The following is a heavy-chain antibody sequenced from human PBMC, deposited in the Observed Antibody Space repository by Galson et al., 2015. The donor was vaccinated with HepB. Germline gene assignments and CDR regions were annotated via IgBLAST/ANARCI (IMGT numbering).Heavy chain of an antibody. CDR2: IKSEDEGGET. J-gene: IGHJ4*02. V-gene: IGHV3-15*01. CDR3: VTSLGFGYGNTIVATDY. Sequence: SLRLSCAASGFTFSIYAMSWVRQAPEKGLEWVGRIKSEDEGGETIYAAPVRGRFTISRDDSKNTLYLQMNSLTTEDTAVYHCVTSLGFGYGNTIVATDYWGQGTLVTVSS. CDR1: GFTFSIYA. D-gene: IGHD3-10*01.